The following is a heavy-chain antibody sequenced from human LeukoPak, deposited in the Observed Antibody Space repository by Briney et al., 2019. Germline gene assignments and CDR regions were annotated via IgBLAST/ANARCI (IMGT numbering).Heavy chain of an antibody. J-gene: IGHJ4*02. CDR1: GYTFTGYY. CDR2: INPSGGST. Sequence: ASVKVSCKASGYTFTGYYMHWVRQAPGQGLEWMGIINPSGGSTSYAQKFQGRVTMTRDTSTSTVYMELSSLRSEDTAVYYCARDLSPQFSEYSSSWYGDYWGQGTLVTVSS. V-gene: IGHV1-46*01. D-gene: IGHD6-13*01. CDR3: ARDLSPQFSEYSSSWYGDY.